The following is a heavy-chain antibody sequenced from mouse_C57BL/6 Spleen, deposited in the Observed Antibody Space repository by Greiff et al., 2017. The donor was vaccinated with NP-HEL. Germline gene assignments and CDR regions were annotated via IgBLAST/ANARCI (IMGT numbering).Heavy chain of an antibody. V-gene: IGHV1-18*01. CDR3: ARVRAWYFDF. Sequence: VQLQQSGPELVKPGASVKIPCKASGYTFTDYNMDWVKQSHGKSLEWIGDINPNNGGTIYNQKFKGKATLTVDKSSSTAYMEVRSLTSEDTAIECFARVRAWYFDFWGKGTTVTVSS. CDR1: GYTFTDYN. J-gene: IGHJ1*03. D-gene: IGHD3-1*01. CDR2: INPNNGGT.